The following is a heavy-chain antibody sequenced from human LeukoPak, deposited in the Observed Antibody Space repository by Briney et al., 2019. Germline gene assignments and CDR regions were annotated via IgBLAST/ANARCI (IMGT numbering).Heavy chain of an antibody. CDR2: ISSSSSYI. J-gene: IGHJ6*03. Sequence: TAGGSLRLSCAASGFTFSSYSMNWVRQAPGKGLEWVSSISSSSSYIYYADSVKGRFTISRDNAKNSLYLQMNSLRAEDTALYYCVREHYDYYMDVWGKGTTVTVSS. CDR3: VREHYDYYMDV. V-gene: IGHV3-21*04. CDR1: GFTFSSYS.